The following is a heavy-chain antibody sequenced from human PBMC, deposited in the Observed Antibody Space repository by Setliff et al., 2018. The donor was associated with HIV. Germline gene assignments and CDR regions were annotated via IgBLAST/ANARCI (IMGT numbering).Heavy chain of an antibody. CDR1: GGSFSDYY. V-gene: IGHV4-34*01. CDR2: IDHRGRP. CDR3: ARVSITYWYSIFRNYYYHMDV. D-gene: IGHD2-8*02. J-gene: IGHJ6*03. Sequence: PSETLSLTCGIYGGSFSDYYWSWIRQPPGKGLGWIGEIDHRGRPKYNPSLNSRVTMSVDKSRNQFSLKVSSVTAADTAVYYCARVSITYWYSIFRNYYYHMDVWGKGTTVTVSS.